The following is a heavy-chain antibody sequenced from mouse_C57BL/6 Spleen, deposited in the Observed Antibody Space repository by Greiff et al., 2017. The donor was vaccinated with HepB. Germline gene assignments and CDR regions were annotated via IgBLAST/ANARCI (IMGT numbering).Heavy chain of an antibody. V-gene: IGHV5-17*01. Sequence: EVNLVESGGGLVKPGGSLKLSCAASGFTISDYGMHWVRQAPEKGLEWVAYISSGSSTIYYADTVKGRFTISRDNAKNTLFLQMTSLRSEDTAMYYCARAVVATGYFDVWGTGTTVTVSS. CDR1: GFTISDYG. CDR3: ARAVVATGYFDV. D-gene: IGHD1-1*01. J-gene: IGHJ1*03. CDR2: ISSGSSTI.